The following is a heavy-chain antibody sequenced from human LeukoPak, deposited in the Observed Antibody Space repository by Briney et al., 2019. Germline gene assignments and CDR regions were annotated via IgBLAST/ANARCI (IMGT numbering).Heavy chain of an antibody. CDR1: GVSISSSSHY. J-gene: IGHJ3*01. V-gene: IGHV4-39*01. CDR3: ARHERGKNAFNL. Sequence: PSETLSLTCTVSGVSISSSSHYWGWIRQPPGKGLEWIGSFYYSGSTYYNPSLKSRVTISVDTSKNQFSLKMSSVTAADTAVYYCARHERGKNAFNLWGQGTMVTVSS. CDR2: FYYSGST.